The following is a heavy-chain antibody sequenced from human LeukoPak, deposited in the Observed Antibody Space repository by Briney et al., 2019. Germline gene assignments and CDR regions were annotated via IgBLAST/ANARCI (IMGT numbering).Heavy chain of an antibody. V-gene: IGHV4-39*07. J-gene: IGHJ4*02. CDR1: GGSISTSSYY. CDR2: IFYSGST. D-gene: IGHD3-10*01. Sequence: ASETLSLTCTVSGGSISTSSYYWGWVRQPPGKGLEWIGNIFYSGSTYYSPSLKSRVTISLDTSRNQFSLKLSSVTAADTAVYYCARFDYYGSGRNYWGQGTLVTVSS. CDR3: ARFDYYGSGRNY.